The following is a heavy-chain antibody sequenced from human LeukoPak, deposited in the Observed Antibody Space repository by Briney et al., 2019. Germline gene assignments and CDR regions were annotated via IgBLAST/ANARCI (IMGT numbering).Heavy chain of an antibody. V-gene: IGHV3-23*01. CDR1: GFTFKNYD. CDR3: AEDRGGGGPGEDYFDC. CDR2: ITTNGGTT. J-gene: IGHJ4*02. Sequence: GGSLRLSCAASGFTFKNYDMNWVRQAPGKGLEWVSSITTNGGTTYYAHSVKGRFTISRDNSKNTLYLQMDSLRADDTAVYYCAEDRGGGGPGEDYFDCWGQGILVTVSS. D-gene: IGHD2-15*01.